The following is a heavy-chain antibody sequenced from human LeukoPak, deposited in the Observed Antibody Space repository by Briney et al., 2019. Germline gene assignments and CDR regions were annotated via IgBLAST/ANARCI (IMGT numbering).Heavy chain of an antibody. V-gene: IGHV4-39*07. CDR1: GGSISSSSYY. CDR3: ARGPRYYYDSRDDAFDI. J-gene: IGHJ3*02. Sequence: NPSETLSLTCAVSGGSISSSSYYWGWIRQPPGKGLEWIGTIYYSGNTYYNPSLKSRVTISVDTSENQFSLKLSSVTAADTAVYYCARGPRYYYDSRDDAFDIWGQGTMVTVSS. CDR2: IYYSGNT. D-gene: IGHD3-22*01.